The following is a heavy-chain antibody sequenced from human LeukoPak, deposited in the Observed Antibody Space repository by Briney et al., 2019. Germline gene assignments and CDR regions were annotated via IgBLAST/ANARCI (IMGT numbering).Heavy chain of an antibody. J-gene: IGHJ4*02. Sequence: SDPTLVKPTQTLTLTCTFSGFSLSASAVGVGWIRQPPGKALEWLALIYWNNNERYSPSLKSRLTITKDTSKNQVVLTMTNVDPLDTGTYYCARIWFGELFPFDYWGQGTLVTVSS. CDR3: ARIWFGELFPFDY. CDR1: GFSLSASAVG. D-gene: IGHD3-10*01. CDR2: IYWNNNE. V-gene: IGHV2-5*01.